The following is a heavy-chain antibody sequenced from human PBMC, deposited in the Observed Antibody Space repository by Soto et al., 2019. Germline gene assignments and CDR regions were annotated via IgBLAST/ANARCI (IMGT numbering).Heavy chain of an antibody. J-gene: IGHJ5*02. V-gene: IGHV3-11*01. CDR1: GFTFGDYY. CDR2: IGNRGTGI. CDR3: ARDLRAVGMASRFDP. D-gene: IGHD6-13*01. Sequence: PGGSLRLSCAASGFTFGDYYMTWIRQAPGKGLEWVSFIGNRGTGIYYADSVKGRFTIFRDNAKNALYLQMNSLRAEDTAMYYCARDLRAVGMASRFDPWGQGPLVTVSS.